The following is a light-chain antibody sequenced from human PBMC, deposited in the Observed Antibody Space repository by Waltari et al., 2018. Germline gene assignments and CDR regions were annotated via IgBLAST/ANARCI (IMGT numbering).Light chain of an antibody. CDR2: DVS. CDR3: SSYTGSSTVV. V-gene: IGLV2-14*03. J-gene: IGLJ2*01. CDR1: SSDVGDYNY. Sequence: QSALTQPASVSGSPGQSITISCTGTSSDVGDYNYVSWYQQHPGKAPKLMIYDVSNRPPGVSNRFSGSKSGNTASLTISGLQAEDEADYYCSSYTGSSTVVFGGGTKLTVL.